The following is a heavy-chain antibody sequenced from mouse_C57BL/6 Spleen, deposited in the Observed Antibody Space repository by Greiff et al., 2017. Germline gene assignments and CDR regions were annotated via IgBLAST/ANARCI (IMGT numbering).Heavy chain of an antibody. J-gene: IGHJ2*01. V-gene: IGHV5-16*01. CDR1: GFTFSDYY. D-gene: IGHD1-1*01. Sequence: VKVVESEGGLVQPGSSLKLSCTASGFTFSDYYMAWVRQVPEKGLEWVANINYDGSSTYYLDSLKSRFIISRDNAKNILYLQMSSLKSEDTATYYCARLDYCSSYDYWGQGTTLTVSS. CDR3: ARLDYCSSYDY. CDR2: INYDGSST.